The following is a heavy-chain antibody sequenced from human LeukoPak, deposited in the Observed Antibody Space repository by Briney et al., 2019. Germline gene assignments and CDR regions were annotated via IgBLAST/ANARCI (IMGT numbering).Heavy chain of an antibody. CDR2: IYYSGST. D-gene: IGHD3-10*01. CDR1: GGSISSSSYY. J-gene: IGHJ4*02. Sequence: PSETLSLTCTVSGGSISSSSYYWGWIRQPPGKGLEWIGSIYYSGSTYYNPSLKSRVTISVDTSKNQFSLKLSSVTAADTAVYYCARARRGSSGSYFLDYWGQGTLVTVSS. V-gene: IGHV4-39*07. CDR3: ARARRGSSGSYFLDY.